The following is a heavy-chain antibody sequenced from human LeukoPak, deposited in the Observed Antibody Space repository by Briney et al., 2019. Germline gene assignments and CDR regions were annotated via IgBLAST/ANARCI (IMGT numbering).Heavy chain of an antibody. Sequence: SETLSLTCTVSGGSISSYYWSWIRQPPGKGLEWSGYIYYSGSTNYNPSLKSRVTISVDTSKNQFSLKLSSVTAADTAVYYCARTRRGDYVMRWYFVLWGRGTLVTVSS. J-gene: IGHJ2*01. V-gene: IGHV4-59*01. D-gene: IGHD4-17*01. CDR2: IYYSGST. CDR1: GGSISSYY. CDR3: ARTRRGDYVMRWYFVL.